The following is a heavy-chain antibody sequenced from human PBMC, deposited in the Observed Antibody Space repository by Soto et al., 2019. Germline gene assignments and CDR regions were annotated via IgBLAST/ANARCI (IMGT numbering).Heavy chain of an antibody. CDR1: GGSVSSGSYY. D-gene: IGHD1-1*01. CDR3: ARDQRRGPTTYYFDS. Sequence: SETLSLTCTVSGGSVSSGSYYWSWIRQPPGKGLEWIGYIYYSGSTNYNPSLKSRVTISVDTSKNQFSLKLSSVTAADTAVYYCARDQRRGPTTYYFDSGGRGPLVTVPS. CDR2: IYYSGST. V-gene: IGHV4-61*01. J-gene: IGHJ4*02.